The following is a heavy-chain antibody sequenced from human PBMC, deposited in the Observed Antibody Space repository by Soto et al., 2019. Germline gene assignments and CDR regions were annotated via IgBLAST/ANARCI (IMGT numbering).Heavy chain of an antibody. CDR3: ARHHGPTTSEKWFDP. V-gene: IGHV1-18*01. CDR1: GYTFFTYD. D-gene: IGHD5-12*01. CDR2: ISNDRGDT. J-gene: IGHJ5*02. Sequence: QVHLVQSGVEVKTPGASVKCSCQASGYTFFTYDIRWVRQAPGPWLEWMGWISNDRGDTKHAQRIQGTVTMTTDTSTTTAHLELRSLRSDDTAVYYCARHHGPTTSEKWFDPWGHGTLVHVSS.